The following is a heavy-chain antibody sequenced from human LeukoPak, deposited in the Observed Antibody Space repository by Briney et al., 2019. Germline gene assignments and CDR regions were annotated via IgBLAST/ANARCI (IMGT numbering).Heavy chain of an antibody. Sequence: GGSLRLSCAASGLTFSSYPMHWVRQAPGRGLEWVAVISSDGTIKYYADSVKGRFTISRDNSKNTLYLQTNSLRVEDTAVYYCVREVVGAIYFDYWGQGALVTASS. CDR1: GLTFSSYP. D-gene: IGHD1-26*01. J-gene: IGHJ4*02. CDR2: ISSDGTIK. CDR3: VREVVGAIYFDY. V-gene: IGHV3-30-3*01.